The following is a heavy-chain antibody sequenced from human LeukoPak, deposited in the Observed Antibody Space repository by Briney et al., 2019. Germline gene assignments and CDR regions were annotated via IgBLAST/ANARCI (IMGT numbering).Heavy chain of an antibody. J-gene: IGHJ4*02. D-gene: IGHD5-24*01. CDR2: INPNSGVT. Sequence: ASVKVSCKASGYTFTGYFMHWVRQAPGQGLEWLGWINPNSGVTNYAQKFQGRVTMARDTSISTAYMELSRLRSDDTAVYYCARTWGVEMAAISTIDYWGQGTLVTVSS. CDR3: ARTWGVEMAAISTIDY. V-gene: IGHV1-2*02. CDR1: GYTFTGYF.